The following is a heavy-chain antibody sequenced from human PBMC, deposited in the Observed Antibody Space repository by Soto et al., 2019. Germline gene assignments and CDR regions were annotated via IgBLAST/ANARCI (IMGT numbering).Heavy chain of an antibody. D-gene: IGHD3-3*01. V-gene: IGHV4-61*01. Sequence: SETLSLTCTVSGGSVSSGSYYWSWIRQPPGKGLEWIGYVYYSGSTKYNPSLKSRVTISVDTSKNQFSLKLSSVTAADTAVYYCARGGSTLFGVVHLFHYWGQGSLVTVAS. J-gene: IGHJ4*02. CDR2: VYYSGST. CDR1: GGSVSSGSYY. CDR3: ARGGSTLFGVVHLFHY.